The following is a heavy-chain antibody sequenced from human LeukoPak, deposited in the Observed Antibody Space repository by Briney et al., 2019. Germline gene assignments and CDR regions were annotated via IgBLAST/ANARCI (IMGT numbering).Heavy chain of an antibody. Sequence: GGSLRLSCVASGFTFSSYGMHWVRQAPGKGLEWVAVISYDGSNKYYADSVKGRFTISRDNSKNTLYLQMHSLRGEDTAVYYCAKDLYDYGDYEVFDYWGQGTLVTVSS. CDR2: ISYDGSNK. CDR1: GFTFSSYG. V-gene: IGHV3-30*18. D-gene: IGHD4-17*01. CDR3: AKDLYDYGDYEVFDY. J-gene: IGHJ4*02.